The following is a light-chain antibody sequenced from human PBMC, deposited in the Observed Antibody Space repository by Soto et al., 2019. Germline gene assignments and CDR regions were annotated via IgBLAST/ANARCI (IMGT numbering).Light chain of an antibody. J-gene: IGKJ5*01. CDR2: AAS. CDR1: ESIARH. CDR3: QQTYSTLSFT. Sequence: DIQMTQSPSSLSASVGDRVTITCRASESIARHLNWYQQKPGKAPNLLIYAASSLQNGVPSRFRGGGSGTDFTLTINNLQPEDFATYYCQQTYSTLSFTFGQGTRLEIK. V-gene: IGKV1-39*01.